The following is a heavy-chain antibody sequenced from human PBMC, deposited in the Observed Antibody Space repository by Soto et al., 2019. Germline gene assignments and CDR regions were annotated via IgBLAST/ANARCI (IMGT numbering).Heavy chain of an antibody. Sequence: QPPGKGLEWIGYIYHSGSTYYNPSLKSRVTISVDRSKNQFSLKLSSVTAADTAVYYCAREARRYDILTGYYYYYGMDVWGQGTTVTVSS. D-gene: IGHD3-9*01. CDR2: IYHSGST. CDR3: AREARRYDILTGYYYYYGMDV. J-gene: IGHJ6*02. V-gene: IGHV4-30-2*01.